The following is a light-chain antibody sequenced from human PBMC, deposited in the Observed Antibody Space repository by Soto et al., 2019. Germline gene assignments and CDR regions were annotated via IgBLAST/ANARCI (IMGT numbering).Light chain of an antibody. CDR3: SSYTSSSTLLYV. J-gene: IGLJ1*01. CDR2: EVS. CDR1: SSDVGAYNY. Sequence: QSVLTQPASVSGSPGQSITISCTGTSSDVGAYNYVSWYQHHPGKAPKFMIYEVSNRPSGVSNRFSGSKSGNTASLTISGLQAEDEADYYCSSYTSSSTLLYVFGTGTTVTVL. V-gene: IGLV2-14*01.